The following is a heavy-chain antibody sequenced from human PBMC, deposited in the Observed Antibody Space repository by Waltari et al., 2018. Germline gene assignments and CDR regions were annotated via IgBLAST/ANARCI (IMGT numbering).Heavy chain of an antibody. D-gene: IGHD6-6*01. CDR1: GFTFSSYW. V-gene: IGHV3-74*01. CDR2: INSDGSST. CDR3: ARDGYSSSSVWAGPPY. J-gene: IGHJ4*02. Sequence: EVQLVESGGGLVQPGGSLRLSCAASGFTFSSYWMHWVRQAHGKGLVWVSRINSDGSSTSYADSVKGRFTISRDNAKNTLYLQMNSLRAEDTAVYYCARDGYSSSSVWAGPPYWGQGTLVTVSS.